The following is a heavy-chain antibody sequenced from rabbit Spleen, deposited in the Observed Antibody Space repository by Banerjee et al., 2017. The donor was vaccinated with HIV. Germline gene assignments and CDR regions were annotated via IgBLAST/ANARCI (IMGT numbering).Heavy chain of an antibody. V-gene: IGHV1S45*01. CDR3: ARGDSSVGNFSNL. CDR1: GFDFSSNYY. Sequence: QEQLEESGGGLVKPGASLTLTCTASGFDFSSNYYMCWVRQAPGKGLEWIACIYTGSSGGTYYANWAKGRFTISKTSSTTVTLQMTSLTAAHTATYFCARGDSSVGNFSNLWGPGTLVTVS. D-gene: IGHD4-1*01. CDR2: IYTGSSGGT. J-gene: IGHJ4*01.